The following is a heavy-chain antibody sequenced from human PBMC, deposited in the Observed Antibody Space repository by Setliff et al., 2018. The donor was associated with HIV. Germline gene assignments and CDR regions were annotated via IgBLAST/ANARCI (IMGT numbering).Heavy chain of an antibody. Sequence: ASVKVSCKASGYTFTSYYMHWVRQAPGQGLEWMGMINPSDGSTRYAQKLQGRVTMTRDTSTTTVYMELRSLRFEDTAVYYCARDKTPIFGVVIATNWFDPWGQGTLVTVS. CDR2: INPSDGST. D-gene: IGHD3-3*01. CDR1: GYTFTSYY. V-gene: IGHV1-46*01. CDR3: ARDKTPIFGVVIATNWFDP. J-gene: IGHJ5*02.